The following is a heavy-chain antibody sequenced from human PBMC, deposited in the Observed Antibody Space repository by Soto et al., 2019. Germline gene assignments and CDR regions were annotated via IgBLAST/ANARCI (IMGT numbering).Heavy chain of an antibody. D-gene: IGHD4-4*01. J-gene: IGHJ4*02. CDR1: GLTFSSYE. V-gene: IGHV3-48*03. CDR3: ARVATVTTKDY. CDR2: ISSSGSTI. Sequence: GGSLRLSCAASGLTFSSYEMNWVRQAPGKGLEWVSYISSSGSTIYYADSVKGRFTISRDNAKNSLYLQMNSLRAEDTAVYYCARVATVTTKDYWGQGTLVTVSS.